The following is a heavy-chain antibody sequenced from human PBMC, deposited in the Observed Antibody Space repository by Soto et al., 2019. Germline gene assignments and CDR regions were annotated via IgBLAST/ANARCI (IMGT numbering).Heavy chain of an antibody. V-gene: IGHV1-18*01. CDR1: GYTFTSYG. J-gene: IGHJ4*02. D-gene: IGHD3-10*01. CDR3: ARDIADYGSGSYYTTDFDY. CDR2: ISAYNGNT. Sequence: QVQLVQSGAEVKKPGASVKVSCKASGYTFTSYGIIWVRQAPGQGLEWMGWISAYNGNTNYAQKRQGRVTMTTHTSTSTVYMHLSSLRSDDTAVYYCARDIADYGSGSYYTTDFDYWGQGTLVTVSS.